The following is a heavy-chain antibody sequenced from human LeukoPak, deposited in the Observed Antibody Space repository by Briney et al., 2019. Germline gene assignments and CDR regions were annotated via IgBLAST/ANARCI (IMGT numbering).Heavy chain of an antibody. Sequence: GGSLRLSCSGSGLDFGKYGMTWVRQAPGKGLEWVAAMNGDGGFTRYTDSVTGRFTISRDNSKNTLFLQMNSLRVGDTAVYYCAKDPNGDYVGAFDFWGPGTLVTVSS. J-gene: IGHJ3*01. D-gene: IGHD4-17*01. CDR2: MNGDGGFT. V-gene: IGHV3-23*01. CDR3: AKDPNGDYVGAFDF. CDR1: GLDFGKYG.